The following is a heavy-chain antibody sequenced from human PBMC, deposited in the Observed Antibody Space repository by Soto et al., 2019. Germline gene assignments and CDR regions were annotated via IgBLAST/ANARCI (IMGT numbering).Heavy chain of an antibody. CDR1: GFTVSSNY. D-gene: IGHD3-10*01. J-gene: IGHJ4*02. Sequence: GGSLRLSCAASGFTVSSNYMSWVRQAPGKGLEWVSVIYSGGSTYYADSVKGRFTISRDNSKNTLYLQMNSLRAEDTAVYYCARVLCFGESLSFDYWGQGTLVTVSS. CDR2: IYSGGST. CDR3: ARVLCFGESLSFDY. V-gene: IGHV3-66*01.